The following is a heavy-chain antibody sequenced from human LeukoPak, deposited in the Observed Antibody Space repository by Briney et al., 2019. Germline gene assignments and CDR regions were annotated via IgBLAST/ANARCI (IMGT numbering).Heavy chain of an antibody. CDR2: ISGTGGRT. V-gene: IGHV3-23*01. Sequence: PVGSLRLSCAASGLTFRSYAMSCVRQAPGKRLEGVSAISGTGGRTYYTYSVKGRFTISRDNSKNTLYLQMNSLRAVDTAVYYCARSRDSGWFWGQGTLVTVSS. J-gene: IGHJ4*02. CDR1: GLTFRSYA. D-gene: IGHD6-19*01. CDR3: ARSRDSGWF.